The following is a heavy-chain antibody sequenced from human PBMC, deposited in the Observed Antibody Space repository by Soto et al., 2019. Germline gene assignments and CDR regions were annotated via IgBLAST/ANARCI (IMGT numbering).Heavy chain of an antibody. D-gene: IGHD2-2*01. CDR2: ITGSGGST. J-gene: IGHJ4*02. Sequence: QLLESGGGLVQPGGSLRLSCAASGFTFSTYVMSWVRQAPGKGLEWVSGITGSGGSTYYADSVKGRFTISRDNSKNTLYLQMNSLRADDTAVYDCAKGSSSSRPYYFAFWGQGTLVTVSS. CDR1: GFTFSTYV. CDR3: AKGSSSSRPYYFAF. V-gene: IGHV3-23*01.